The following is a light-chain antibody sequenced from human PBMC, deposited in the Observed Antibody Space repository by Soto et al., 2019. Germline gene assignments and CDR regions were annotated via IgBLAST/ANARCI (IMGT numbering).Light chain of an antibody. V-gene: IGKV3-11*01. CDR1: QSVTTY. Sequence: EIVLTQSPATLSLSPGERATLSCRASQSVTTYLVWYQQKPGQAPRLLIYDASKRAIGIPDRFSGSGSGTDFTLTISSLEPEDFAVYYCQQRSSWPRVFGGGNKVEIK. CDR3: QQRSSWPRV. J-gene: IGKJ4*01. CDR2: DAS.